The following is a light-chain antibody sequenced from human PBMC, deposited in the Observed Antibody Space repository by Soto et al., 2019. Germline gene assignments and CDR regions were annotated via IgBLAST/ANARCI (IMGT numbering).Light chain of an antibody. CDR1: QSVSSSY. J-gene: IGKJ3*01. CDR2: GAS. CDR3: QQYGSSSLFT. Sequence: EIVLTQSPGTLSLSPGERATLSCRASQSVSSSYLAWYQQKPGQAPRLLIYGASSRATGIPDRFSGSGSGTDFTLTISRLEPEDFAVYYRQQYGSSSLFTFGPGTKVDIK. V-gene: IGKV3-20*01.